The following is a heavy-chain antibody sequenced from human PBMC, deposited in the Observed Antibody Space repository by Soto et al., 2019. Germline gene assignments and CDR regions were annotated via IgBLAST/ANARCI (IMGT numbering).Heavy chain of an antibody. CDR2: INHSGST. J-gene: IGHJ5*02. Sequence: QVQLQQWGAGLLKPSETLSLTCAVYGGSFSGYYWSWIRQPPGKGLEWMGEINHSGSTNYNPSLKSRVTIAVDTSKNQFSLKLSSVTAADTAVYYCARAKRQLAPRRGWFDPWGQGTLVTVSS. CDR3: ARAKRQLAPRRGWFDP. D-gene: IGHD6-13*01. CDR1: GGSFSGYY. V-gene: IGHV4-34*01.